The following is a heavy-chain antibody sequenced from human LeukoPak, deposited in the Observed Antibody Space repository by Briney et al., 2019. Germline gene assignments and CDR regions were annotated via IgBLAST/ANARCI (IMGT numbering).Heavy chain of an antibody. CDR3: ARDAPPGDYYYMDV. J-gene: IGHJ6*03. CDR2: ISYDGSNK. CDR1: GFTFSSYA. D-gene: IGHD7-27*01. V-gene: IGHV3-30*01. Sequence: GGSLRLSCAASGFTFSSYAMHWVRQAPGKGLEWVAVISYDGSNKYYADSVKGRFTISRDNCKNTLYLQMKSLRGEDTAVYYCARDAPPGDYYYMDVWGKGTTVTVSS.